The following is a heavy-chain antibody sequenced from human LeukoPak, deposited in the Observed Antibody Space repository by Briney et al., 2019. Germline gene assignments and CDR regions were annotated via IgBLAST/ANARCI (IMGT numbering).Heavy chain of an antibody. D-gene: IGHD6-19*01. CDR2: MSYDEAKK. CDR1: GFTFVAYS. J-gene: IGHJ4*02. V-gene: IGHV3-30*04. CDR3: ARDREQWLTFDY. Sequence: GRSLRLSCAASGFTFVAYSMHWVRQAPGKGLEWVAVMSYDEAKKYYADSVKGRFTVSRDNSKNTLYLQMNSLRAEDTAVYYCARDREQWLTFDYWGQGTLVTVSS.